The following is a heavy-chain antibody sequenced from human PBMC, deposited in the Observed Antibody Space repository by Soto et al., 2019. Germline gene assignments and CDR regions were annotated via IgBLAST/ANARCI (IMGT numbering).Heavy chain of an antibody. J-gene: IGHJ4*02. V-gene: IGHV3-33*01. Sequence: GGSLRLSCAASGFTFSSYGMHWVRQAPGKGLEWVAVIWYDGSNKYYADSVKGRFTISRDNSKNTLYLQMNSLRAEDTAVYYCARFAIAARYFDYWGQGTLVTVSS. CDR3: ARFAIAARYFDY. CDR2: IWYDGSNK. CDR1: GFTFSSYG. D-gene: IGHD6-6*01.